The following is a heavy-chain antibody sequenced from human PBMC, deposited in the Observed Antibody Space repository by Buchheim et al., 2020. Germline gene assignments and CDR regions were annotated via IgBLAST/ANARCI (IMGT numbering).Heavy chain of an antibody. Sequence: QVQLVQSGAEVKKPGASMKVSCKASGYTFTSYYMHWVRQAPGQGLEWMGIINPSGGSTSYAQKFQGRVTMTRDTSTSTVYMELSSLRSEDTAVYYCARGGGIVGATSTHAPLYHFDYWGQGTL. V-gene: IGHV1-46*03. D-gene: IGHD1-26*01. CDR2: INPSGGST. CDR1: GYTFTSYY. CDR3: ARGGGIVGATSTHAPLYHFDY. J-gene: IGHJ4*02.